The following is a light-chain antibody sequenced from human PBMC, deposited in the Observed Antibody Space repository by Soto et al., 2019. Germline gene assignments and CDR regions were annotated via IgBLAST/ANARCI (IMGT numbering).Light chain of an antibody. Sequence: AIRMTQSPSSLSASTGDRVTITCRASQGISSYLAWYQQKPGKAPNLLISAASSLQNGVPSRFRGSGSGTDFTLTISGLQREDFATYYCQQSYSTPPWTFGQGTKVEIK. CDR1: QGISSY. CDR2: AAS. J-gene: IGKJ1*01. V-gene: IGKV1-8*01. CDR3: QQSYSTPPWT.